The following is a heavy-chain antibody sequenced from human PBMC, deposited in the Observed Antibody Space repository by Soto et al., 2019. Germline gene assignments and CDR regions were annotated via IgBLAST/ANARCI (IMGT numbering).Heavy chain of an antibody. D-gene: IGHD6-13*01. Sequence: QVQLQESGPGLVKPSQTLSLTCTVSGGSISSGGYYWSWIRQQPGKGLEWIGYIYYSGSTYYNPSLKSRITISVDTSKNPSSLKLSSVTAADTAVYYCASRQQLVRYYNYMDVWGKGTTVTVSS. CDR3: ASRQQLVRYYNYMDV. V-gene: IGHV4-31*03. CDR1: GGSISSGGYY. CDR2: IYYSGST. J-gene: IGHJ6*03.